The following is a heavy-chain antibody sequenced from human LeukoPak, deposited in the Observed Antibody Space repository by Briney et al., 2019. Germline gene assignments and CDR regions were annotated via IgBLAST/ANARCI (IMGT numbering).Heavy chain of an antibody. CDR1: GFIFSSYE. CDR3: ANGCSSTTCFLGEFDY. Sequence: GGSLRLSCAASGFIFSSYEMNWVCQAPGKGLEWVSYISSSGSTIYYADSVKGRFTISRDNSRNTLYLQMSSLRAGDTAVYYCANGCSSTTCFLGEFDYWGQGTLVTVSS. V-gene: IGHV3-48*01. J-gene: IGHJ4*02. CDR2: ISSSGSTI. D-gene: IGHD2-2*01.